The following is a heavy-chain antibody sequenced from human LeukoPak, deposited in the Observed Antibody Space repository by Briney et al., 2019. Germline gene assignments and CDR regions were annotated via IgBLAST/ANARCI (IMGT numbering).Heavy chain of an antibody. J-gene: IGHJ6*02. D-gene: IGHD2-2*01. CDR1: VGTFTSYA. Sequence: GASVRVSCKASVGTFTSYAIGWVRQAPAQGLEWMGRIIPILGIANYAQKFQGRVTITADKATSTAYMELSSLRSEDTAVYYCASTSFLGYCSSTSCYDRYYYGMDVWGQGTTVTVSS. V-gene: IGHV1-69*04. CDR3: ASTSFLGYCSSTSCYDRYYYGMDV. CDR2: IIPILGIA.